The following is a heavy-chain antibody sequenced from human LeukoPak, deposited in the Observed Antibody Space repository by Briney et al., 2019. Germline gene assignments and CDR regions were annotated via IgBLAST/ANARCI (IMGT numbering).Heavy chain of an antibody. D-gene: IGHD6-19*01. V-gene: IGHV3-74*03. CDR2: IKSDGTGG. CDR1: GFTFGGYG. J-gene: IGHJ4*02. CDR3: ANPPGRSPGIAVAGTEFDY. Sequence: GGSLRLSCVASGFTFGGYGMHWVRQVPGKGLVWVSGIKSDGTGGLYADAVEGRFTISRDNVNNMLYLQMNSVRVEDTAVYYCANPPGRSPGIAVAGTEFDYWGQGTLVTVSS.